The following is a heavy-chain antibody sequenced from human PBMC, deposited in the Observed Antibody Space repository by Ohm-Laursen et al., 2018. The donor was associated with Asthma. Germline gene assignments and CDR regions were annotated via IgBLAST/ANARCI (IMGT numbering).Heavy chain of an antibody. Sequence: SLRLSCTVSGFIFSSYSMNWVRQAPGKGLEWVSYISSSSSTIYYADSVKGRFTISRDNAKNSLYLQMNSLRDEDTAVYYCARDKAMDIVVVPAAPLHYGMDVWGQGTTVTVSS. V-gene: IGHV3-48*02. D-gene: IGHD2-2*03. CDR3: ARDKAMDIVVVPAAPLHYGMDV. CDR1: GFIFSSYS. J-gene: IGHJ6*02. CDR2: ISSSSSTI.